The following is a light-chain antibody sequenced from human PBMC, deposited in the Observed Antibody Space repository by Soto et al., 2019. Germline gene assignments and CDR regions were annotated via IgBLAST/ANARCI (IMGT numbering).Light chain of an antibody. CDR3: SSYAGINNLGV. CDR2: EVN. Sequence: QSALTQPPSASGSPGQSVTISCTGTSSDVGGYKYVSWYQQHPDKAPKLMIFEVNKRPSGVPDRFSGSKSGNTDSLTVSGLQAEDEADYYCSSYAGINNLGVFGTGTKVTVL. CDR1: SSDVGGYKY. J-gene: IGLJ1*01. V-gene: IGLV2-8*01.